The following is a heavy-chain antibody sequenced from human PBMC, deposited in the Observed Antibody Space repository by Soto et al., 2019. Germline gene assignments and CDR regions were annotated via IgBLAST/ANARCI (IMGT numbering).Heavy chain of an antibody. J-gene: IGHJ4*02. CDR3: ASYSSGWYDVIY. V-gene: IGHV4-59*01. CDR1: GGSISSYY. Sequence: SSETLSLTXPVSGGSISSYYWSWIRQPPGKGLEWIGYTYYSVSTNYNPSLKSRVTISVDTSKNQFSLKVSSVTAADTAVYYCASYSSGWYDVIYWGQGTLVTVSS. D-gene: IGHD6-19*01. CDR2: TYYSVST.